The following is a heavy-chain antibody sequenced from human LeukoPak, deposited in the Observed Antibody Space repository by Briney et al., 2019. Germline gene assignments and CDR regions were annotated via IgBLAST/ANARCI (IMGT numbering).Heavy chain of an antibody. CDR3: ARESGGKYSSSSTDY. CDR2: ISGSGGST. Sequence: GGTLRLSCAASGFTFSSYGMSWVRQAPGKGLEWVSAISGSGGSTYYADSVKGRFAISRDNAKNSLYLQMNSLRAEDTAVYYCARESGGKYSSSSTDYWGQGTLVTVSS. J-gene: IGHJ4*02. D-gene: IGHD6-6*01. CDR1: GFTFSSYG. V-gene: IGHV3-23*01.